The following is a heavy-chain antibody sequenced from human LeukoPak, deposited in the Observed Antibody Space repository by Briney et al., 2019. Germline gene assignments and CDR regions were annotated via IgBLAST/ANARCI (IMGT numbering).Heavy chain of an antibody. CDR1: GGSISGHY. Sequence: SETPSLTCTVSGGSISGHYWNWLRQPPGKGLEWIGYVYYSGSTKYNPSFKSRVIISEDTSKNQFSLKLSSVTAADTAVYYCARDLGRGFFNGMDVWGQGTTVTVSS. D-gene: IGHD3-3*01. CDR3: ARDLGRGFFNGMDV. J-gene: IGHJ6*02. CDR2: VYYSGST. V-gene: IGHV4-59*11.